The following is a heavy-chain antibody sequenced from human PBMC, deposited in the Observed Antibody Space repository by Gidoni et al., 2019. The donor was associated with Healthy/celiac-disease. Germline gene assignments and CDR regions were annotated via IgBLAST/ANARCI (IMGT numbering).Heavy chain of an antibody. CDR2: LYTSGRT. V-gene: IGHV4-61*02. CDR1: GGSISSGSCY. Sequence: QVQLQESGPGLVKPSQTLSLTCTVSGGSISSGSCYWSGIRQPAGKGLAWIGRLYTSGRTNYTPSLKSRVTISVDTSKNQFSLKLSSVTAADTAVYYCAREGGYCTNGVCYRAGGWFDPWGQGTLVTVSS. D-gene: IGHD2-8*01. CDR3: AREGGYCTNGVCYRAGGWFDP. J-gene: IGHJ5*02.